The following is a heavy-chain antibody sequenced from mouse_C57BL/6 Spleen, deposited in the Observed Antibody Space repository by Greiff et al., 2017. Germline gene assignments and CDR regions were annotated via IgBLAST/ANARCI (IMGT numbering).Heavy chain of an antibody. CDR1: GYSFTSYY. CDR3: ASLNWDEYYFDY. J-gene: IGHJ2*01. Sequence: QVQLQQSGPELVKPGASVKISCKASGYSFTSYYIHWVKQRPGQGLEWIGWIYPGSGNTKYNEKFKGKATLTADTSSSTAYMQLSSLTSEDSAVYYCASLNWDEYYFDYWGQGTTLTVSS. D-gene: IGHD4-1*01. V-gene: IGHV1-66*01. CDR2: IYPGSGNT.